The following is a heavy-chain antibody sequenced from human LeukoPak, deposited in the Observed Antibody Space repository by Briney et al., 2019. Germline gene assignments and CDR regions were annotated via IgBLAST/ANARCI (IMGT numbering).Heavy chain of an antibody. Sequence: SETLSLTCTVSGGSISSYYWSWIRQPPGKGLEWIGYIYYSGSTNYSPSLKSRVTISVDTSKNQFSLKLSSVTAADTAVYYCARVVFGYYDILTGYFEGNYYYMDVWGKGTTVTVSS. V-gene: IGHV4-59*01. J-gene: IGHJ6*03. D-gene: IGHD3-9*01. CDR2: IYYSGST. CDR1: GGSISSYY. CDR3: ARVVFGYYDILTGYFEGNYYYMDV.